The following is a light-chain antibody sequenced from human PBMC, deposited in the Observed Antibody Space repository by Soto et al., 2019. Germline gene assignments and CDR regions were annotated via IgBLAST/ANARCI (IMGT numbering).Light chain of an antibody. CDR3: AAWDASLNGPL. CDR2: NNN. V-gene: IGLV1-44*01. Sequence: QSVLTQPPSASGTPGQRVTISCSGSSSNIASNTVNWYQQLPGTAPKLLIYNNNHRPSGVLDRFSGSKSGTSASLAISGLQSEDEADYYCAAWDASLNGPLFGGGTKLTVL. CDR1: SSNIASNT. J-gene: IGLJ2*01.